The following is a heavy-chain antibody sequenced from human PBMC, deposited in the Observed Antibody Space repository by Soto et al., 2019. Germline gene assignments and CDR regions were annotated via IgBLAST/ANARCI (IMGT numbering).Heavy chain of an antibody. V-gene: IGHV1-69*10. D-gene: IGHD1-26*01. Sequence: ASVKVSCKASGGTFSSYAISWVRQAPGQGLEWMGGIIPILGIANYAQKFQGRVTITADKSTSTAYMELSRLRSEDMAVYYCARENSGSYYYYYYGMDVWGQGTTVTVSS. CDR1: GGTFSSYA. J-gene: IGHJ6*02. CDR2: IIPILGIA. CDR3: ARENSGSYYYYYYGMDV.